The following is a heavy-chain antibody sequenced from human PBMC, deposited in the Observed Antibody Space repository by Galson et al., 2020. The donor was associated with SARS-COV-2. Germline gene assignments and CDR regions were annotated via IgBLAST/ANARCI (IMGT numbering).Heavy chain of an antibody. Sequence: SVKVSCKAAGGTFSSYAISWVRQAPGQGLEWMGGIIPIVGTTNYAQKFHDRVTITADESTSTAYMELSSLRSEDAAIYYCARKSYGSGSYYHNNYFDPWGQGTLVIVSS. J-gene: IGHJ5*02. CDR3: ARKSYGSGSYYHNNYFDP. V-gene: IGHV1-69*13. CDR2: IIPIVGTT. D-gene: IGHD3-10*01. CDR1: GGTFSSYA.